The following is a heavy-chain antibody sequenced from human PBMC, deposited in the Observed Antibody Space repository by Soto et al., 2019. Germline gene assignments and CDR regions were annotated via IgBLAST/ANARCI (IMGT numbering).Heavy chain of an antibody. J-gene: IGHJ6*02. CDR1: GFTFRSYG. D-gene: IGHD2-15*01. Sequence: QVQLVESGGGVVQPGTSLRLSCAASGFTFRSYGMHWVRQAPGKGLEWLAVISNDGSNKYLADSVKGRLALSRDNSRNNMYLQINSLRVEDTAVYYCGKDTLDCSGGDCPLYYYYGMDVWGQGTTVTVSS. V-gene: IGHV3-30*18. CDR3: GKDTLDCSGGDCPLYYYYGMDV. CDR2: ISNDGSNK.